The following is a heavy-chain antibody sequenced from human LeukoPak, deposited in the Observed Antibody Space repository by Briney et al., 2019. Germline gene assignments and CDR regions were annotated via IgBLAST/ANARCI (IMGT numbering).Heavy chain of an antibody. Sequence: SETLYLTCTVSGGSISSSSYYWGWIRHPPGKGLEWIGSIYSSGSTYYNPSLKSRVTISVDTSKNQSSLKLISVTAADTAVYYCAREDTPMVSAVDCWGQRTLVTVSS. V-gene: IGHV4-39*07. D-gene: IGHD5-18*01. CDR1: GGSISSSSYY. J-gene: IGHJ4*02. CDR2: IYSSGST. CDR3: AREDTPMVSAVDC.